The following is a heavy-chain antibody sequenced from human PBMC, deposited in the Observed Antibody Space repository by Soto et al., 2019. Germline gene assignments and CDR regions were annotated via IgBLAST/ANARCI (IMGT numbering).Heavy chain of an antibody. J-gene: IGHJ4*02. CDR3: ARGRGDYVTFDY. V-gene: IGHV1-69*02. D-gene: IGHD4-17*01. Sequence: QVQLVQSGAEVKKPGSSVKVSCKASGGTFSSYTISWVRQAPGQGLEWMGRIIPLLGLANYAQKFQGRVTNTADKSTSPAYMELSSLRAEDTAVYYCARGRGDYVTFDYWGQGTLVTVSS. CDR1: GGTFSSYT. CDR2: IIPLLGLA.